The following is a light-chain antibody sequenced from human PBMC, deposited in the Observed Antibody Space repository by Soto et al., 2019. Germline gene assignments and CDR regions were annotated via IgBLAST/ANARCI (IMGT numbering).Light chain of an antibody. CDR2: VGTGGIVG. CDR1: SGYSNYK. CDR3: GADNGGGSNFVVV. Sequence: QPVLTQPPSASASLGASVTLTCTLSSGYSNYKVDWYQQRPGKGPRFVMRVGTGGIVGSKGDGIPDRFSVLGSGLNRYLTIKNIQEEDESDYHCGADNGGGSNFVVVFGGGTKLTVL. V-gene: IGLV9-49*01. J-gene: IGLJ2*01.